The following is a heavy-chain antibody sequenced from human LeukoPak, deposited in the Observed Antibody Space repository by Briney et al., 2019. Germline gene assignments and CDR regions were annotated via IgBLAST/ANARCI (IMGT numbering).Heavy chain of an antibody. D-gene: IGHD3-10*01. V-gene: IGHV3-23*01. CDR1: GFVFSSYT. J-gene: IGHJ4*02. CDR2: ISGSGGST. CDR3: ARDSDGNFDY. Sequence: GGSLRLSCAASGFVFSSYTMSWVRQAPGKGLEWVSGISGSGGSTYYADSVKGRFTISRDNAKNSLYLQMNSLRAEDTAVYYCARDSDGNFDYWGQGTLVTVSS.